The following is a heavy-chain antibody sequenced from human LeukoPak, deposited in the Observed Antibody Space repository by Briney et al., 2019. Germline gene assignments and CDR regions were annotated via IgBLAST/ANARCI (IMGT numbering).Heavy chain of an antibody. V-gene: IGHV1-2*02. Sequence: ASVKVSCKASGYTFTGYYMHWVRQAPGQGLEWMGWINPNSGGTNYAQKFQGRVTMTRDTSISTAYMELSRLRSDDTAVYYCARDREPLLMVYAIAAPYYYYYGMDVWGQGTTVTVSS. CDR1: GYTFTGYY. D-gene: IGHD2-8*01. CDR3: ARDREPLLMVYAIAAPYYYYYGMDV. J-gene: IGHJ6*02. CDR2: INPNSGGT.